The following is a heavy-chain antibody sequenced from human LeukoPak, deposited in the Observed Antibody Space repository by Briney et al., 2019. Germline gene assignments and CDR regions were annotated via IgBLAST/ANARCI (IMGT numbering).Heavy chain of an antibody. CDR3: TGDNFDSSVKFDY. CDR2: IRSKANNYAT. CDR1: GFTFSGSA. Sequence: GGSLKLSCVASGFTFSGSAVHWVRQASGKGLEWVGRIRSKANNYATAYAASVKGRFTISRDDSKNTAYLQMNSLKTEDTAVYYCTGDNFDSSVKFDYWGQGTLVTVSS. J-gene: IGHJ4*02. V-gene: IGHV3-73*01. D-gene: IGHD3-22*01.